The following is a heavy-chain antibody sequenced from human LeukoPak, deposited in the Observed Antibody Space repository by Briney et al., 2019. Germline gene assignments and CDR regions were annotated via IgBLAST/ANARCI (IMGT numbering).Heavy chain of an antibody. CDR2: TSADGTTT. CDR3: ARGLAGAYRIMDV. V-gene: IGHV3-74*01. CDR1: GFTFNTYW. Sequence: GGSLRLSCVASGFTFNTYWIHWVRPGPGNGLVWVSITSADGTTTTYANSVKGRFTVSRDNARNTLYLQMNSLRGEDAAVYYCARGLAGAYRIMDVWGQGTTVTVS. J-gene: IGHJ6*02. D-gene: IGHD6-19*01.